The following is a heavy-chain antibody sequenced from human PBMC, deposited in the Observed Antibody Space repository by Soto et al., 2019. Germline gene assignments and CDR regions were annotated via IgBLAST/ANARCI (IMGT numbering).Heavy chain of an antibody. D-gene: IGHD3-10*01. J-gene: IGHJ4*02. CDR1: GFFFSDYA. CDR2: ISGSGGDT. V-gene: IGHV3-23*01. Sequence: EVQLLESGGGLVQPGGSLRLSCAASGFFFSDYAMTWVRQAPGKGLEWVSGISGSGGDTYYADSVKGRFTISRDNSKNTLSLQMNSLRAEDTAREYWTKDSTWYYGSGTCVDFWGQGTPVTVSS. CDR3: TKDSTWYYGSGTCVDF.